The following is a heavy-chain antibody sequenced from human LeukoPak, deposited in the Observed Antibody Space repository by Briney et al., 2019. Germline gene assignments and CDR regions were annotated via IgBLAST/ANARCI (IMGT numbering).Heavy chain of an antibody. CDR2: INPNSGGT. Sequence: ASVKVSCKASGYTFTGYYMHWVRQAPGQGLEWMGWINPNSGGTNYAQKFQGRVTMTRDTSKNQFSLKLSSVTAADTAVYYCARDGGPYYDFWSGGENYGMDVWGQGTTVTVSS. D-gene: IGHD3-3*01. CDR3: ARDGGPYYDFWSGGENYGMDV. V-gene: IGHV1-2*02. CDR1: GYTFTGYY. J-gene: IGHJ6*02.